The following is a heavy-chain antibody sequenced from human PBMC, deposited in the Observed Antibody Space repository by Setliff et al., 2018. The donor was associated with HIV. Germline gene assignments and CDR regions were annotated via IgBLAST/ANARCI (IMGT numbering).Heavy chain of an antibody. CDR3: ARSRPRSMDFYMDV. J-gene: IGHJ6*03. Sequence: SETLSLTCAVSGGSISSAYWSWVRQPPGTGLEWIGYIFYTESTNYTPSIKSTKYNPSLKRRVTVSLDTSQNQLSLNLSSVTAADTAVYYCARSRPRSMDFYMDVWGKGTTVTVSS. D-gene: IGHD2-8*01. CDR1: GGSISSAY. CDR2: IFYTESTNYTPSIKST. V-gene: IGHV4-59*01.